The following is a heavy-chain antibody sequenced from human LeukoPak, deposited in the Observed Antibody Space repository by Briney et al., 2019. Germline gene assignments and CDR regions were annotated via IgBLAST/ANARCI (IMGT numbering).Heavy chain of an antibody. V-gene: IGHV3-7*05. CDR1: GFTFSSYW. J-gene: IGHJ4*02. CDR2: IKQDGSEK. D-gene: IGHD2-2*01. Sequence: GGSLRLSCAASGFTFSSYWMSWVRQAPGKGLEWVANIKQDGSEKYYVDSVKGRFTISRDNARNSLYLQMNSLRAEDTAVYYCARDQRYCSSSSCPWEPFDYWGQGTLVTVSS. CDR3: ARDQRYCSSSSCPWEPFDY.